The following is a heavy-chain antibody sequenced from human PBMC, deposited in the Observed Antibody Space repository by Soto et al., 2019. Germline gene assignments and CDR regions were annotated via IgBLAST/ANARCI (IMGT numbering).Heavy chain of an antibody. J-gene: IGHJ6*02. V-gene: IGHV3-23*01. CDR3: AKAGLRYFDWLDSYGMYV. Sequence: GSLRLSCAASGFTFSSYAMSWVRQAPGKGLEWVSAISGSGGSTYYADSVKGRFTISRDNSKNTLYLQMNSLRAEDTAVYYCAKAGLRYFDWLDSYGMYVCGQGTTVPVSS. D-gene: IGHD3-9*01. CDR2: ISGSGGST. CDR1: GFTFSSYA.